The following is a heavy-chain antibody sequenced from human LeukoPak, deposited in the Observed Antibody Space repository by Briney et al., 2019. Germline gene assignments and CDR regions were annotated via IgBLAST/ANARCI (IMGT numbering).Heavy chain of an antibody. J-gene: IGHJ5*02. CDR2: IFYSGST. CDR3: ARDSGTTGEVKFDP. D-gene: IGHD3-10*01. Sequence: SETLSLTCTVSGGSISSYYWSWIRQPPGKGLEWIGYIFYSGSTNYNPSLKSRVTISVDTSKTQFSLKLSSVTAADTAVYYCARDSGTTGEVKFDPWGQETLVTVSA. CDR1: GGSISSYY. V-gene: IGHV4-59*12.